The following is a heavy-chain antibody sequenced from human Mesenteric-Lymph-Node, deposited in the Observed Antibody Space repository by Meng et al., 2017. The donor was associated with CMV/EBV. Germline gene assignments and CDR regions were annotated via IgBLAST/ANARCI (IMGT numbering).Heavy chain of an antibody. CDR3: ARGGSGYYRFDP. Sequence: SETLSPTCTVSGGSISGYYWSWIRQSPGKGLEWIGYIYYSGSTNYNPSLKSRVTISVDTSKNQFSLKVTSVTAADTAVYYCARGGSGYYRFDPWGQGTLVTVSS. CDR2: IYYSGST. D-gene: IGHD3-22*01. J-gene: IGHJ5*02. V-gene: IGHV4-59*01. CDR1: GGSISGYY.